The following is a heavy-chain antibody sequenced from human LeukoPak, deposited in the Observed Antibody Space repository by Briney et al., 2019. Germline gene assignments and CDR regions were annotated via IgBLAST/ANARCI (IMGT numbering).Heavy chain of an antibody. J-gene: IGHJ6*03. D-gene: IGHD3-3*01. CDR1: GGSFSGYY. CDR3: ARVGKILRFLEWSAYYYYMDV. CDR2: INHSGST. V-gene: IGHV4-34*01. Sequence: PSETLSLTCAVYGGSFSGYYWNWIRQPPGKGLEWMGEINHSGSTNYNPSLKSRVTISVDTSKNQFSLKLSSVTAADTAVYYCARVGKILRFLEWSAYYYYMDVWGKGTTVTVSS.